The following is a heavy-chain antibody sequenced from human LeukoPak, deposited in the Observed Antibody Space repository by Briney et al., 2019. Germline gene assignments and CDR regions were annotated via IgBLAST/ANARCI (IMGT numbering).Heavy chain of an antibody. V-gene: IGHV4-39*01. CDR3: ARHPERYSYFDY. J-gene: IGHJ4*02. CDR2: IYYSGSA. CDR1: GGSIISSSYY. D-gene: IGHD5-18*01. Sequence: ETLSLTCTVSGGSIISSSYYWGWIRQPPGKGLEWIGSIYYSGSAYYNPSLKSRVTMSVDTSKNQFSLRLSSVTAADTAVYSCARHPERYSYFDYWGQGTLVTVSS.